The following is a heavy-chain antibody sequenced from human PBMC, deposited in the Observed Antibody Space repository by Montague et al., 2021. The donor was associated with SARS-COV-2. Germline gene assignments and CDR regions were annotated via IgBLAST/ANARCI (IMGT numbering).Heavy chain of an antibody. D-gene: IGHD1-26*01. CDR1: GGSFSDYY. CDR3: ARAGMVGAPNLFLDA. CDR2: VNHSGRI. J-gene: IGHJ5*02. V-gene: IGHV4-34*01. Sequence: SETLSLTCAVYGGSFSDYYWTWIRQPPGKGLEWLGEVNHSGRINYNPSLKSRASMSVDTSKMQISLNLRSVTAADTAIYYCARAGMVGAPNLFLDAWGPGILVTVSS.